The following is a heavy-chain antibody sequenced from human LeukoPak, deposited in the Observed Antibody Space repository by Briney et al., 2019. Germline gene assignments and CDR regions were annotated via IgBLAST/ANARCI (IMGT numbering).Heavy chain of an antibody. CDR3: AATRGHAPITREDRYFDY. V-gene: IGHV1-58*02. J-gene: IGHJ4*02. Sequence: PRASVKVSCKASGFTFTSSAMQWVRQARGQRLEWIGWIVVGSGNTNYAQKFQERVTITRDMSTSTAYMELSSLRSEDTAVYYCAATRGHAPITREDRYFDYWGQGTLVTVSS. CDR1: GFTFTSSA. D-gene: IGHD5-12*01. CDR2: IVVGSGNT.